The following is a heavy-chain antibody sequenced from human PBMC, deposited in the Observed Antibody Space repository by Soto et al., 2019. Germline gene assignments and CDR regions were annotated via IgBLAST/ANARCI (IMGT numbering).Heavy chain of an antibody. J-gene: IGHJ6*02. CDR1: GYSVASSEYY. V-gene: IGHV4-39*01. CDR3: APLSVSLSGPYGIHV. D-gene: IGHD2-15*01. CDR2: MFYSGLT. Sequence: SETLSLTCSVSGYSVASSEYYWAWIRQPPGKGLEWIGSMFYSGLTYYNPSLKSRVTLSVDTSKNQFSVRLNSVTAADTAVYYCAPLSVSLSGPYGIHVWGQGTTVTVSS.